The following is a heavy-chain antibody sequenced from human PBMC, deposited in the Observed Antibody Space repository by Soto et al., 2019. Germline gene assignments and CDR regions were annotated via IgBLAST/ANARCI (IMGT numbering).Heavy chain of an antibody. Sequence: PSETLSLTCAVYGGSFSGYYWSWIRQPPGKGLEWIGEINHSGSTNYNPSLKSRVTISVDTSKNQFSLKLSSVTAADTAVYYCAINLWFGEFPDAFDIWGQGTMVTVSS. V-gene: IGHV4-34*01. CDR1: GGSFSGYY. CDR3: AINLWFGEFPDAFDI. D-gene: IGHD3-10*01. J-gene: IGHJ3*02. CDR2: INHSGST.